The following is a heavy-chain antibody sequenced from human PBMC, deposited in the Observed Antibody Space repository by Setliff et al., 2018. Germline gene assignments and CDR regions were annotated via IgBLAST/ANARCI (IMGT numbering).Heavy chain of an antibody. V-gene: IGHV1-69*13. Sequence: GASVKVSCKASGGTFSSYAISWVRQAPGQGLEWMGGIIPIFGTANYAQKFQGRVTITADESTSTAYMELSSLRSEDTAVYYCARDNYYGSGRYCSGGSCSYFDYWGQGILVTVSS. CDR2: IIPIFGTA. J-gene: IGHJ4*02. D-gene: IGHD3-10*01. CDR1: GGTFSSYA. CDR3: ARDNYYGSGRYCSGGSCSYFDY.